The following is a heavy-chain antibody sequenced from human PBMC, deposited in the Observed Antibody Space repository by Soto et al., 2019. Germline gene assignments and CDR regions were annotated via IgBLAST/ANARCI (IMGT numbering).Heavy chain of an antibody. CDR3: GRLEGLATISYYFDY. V-gene: IGHV4-39*01. CDR1: GGSVSSSSYY. J-gene: IGHJ4*02. CDR2: VYYSGST. D-gene: IGHD3-9*01. Sequence: QLQLQESGPGLVKPSETLSLTCTVSGGSVSSSSYYWGWVRQPPGKGLEWIGSVYYSGSTYYNPSLVSRVTISVDKSNNQFSLKLMSLSAADTAVYYCGRLEGLATISYYFDYWGQGALVTVSS.